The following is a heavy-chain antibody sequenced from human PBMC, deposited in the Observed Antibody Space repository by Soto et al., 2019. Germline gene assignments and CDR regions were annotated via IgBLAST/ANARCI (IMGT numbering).Heavy chain of an antibody. J-gene: IGHJ6*02. CDR2: ISGSDNST. CDR3: APMGV. V-gene: IGHV3-23*01. Sequence: GGSLRLSCAASGFTFSSYAMSWVRQAPVKGLEWVSAISGSDNSTYYAGSVKGRFTISRDNSKNTLYLQMNSLRVEDTAAHYCAPMGVWGQGTTVTVSS. CDR1: GFTFSSYA.